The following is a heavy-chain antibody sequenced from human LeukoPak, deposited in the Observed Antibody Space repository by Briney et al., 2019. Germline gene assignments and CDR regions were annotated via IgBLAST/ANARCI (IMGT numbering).Heavy chain of an antibody. CDR1: GFTFDDYA. CDR3: AKDIGSIMITGFDY. CDR2: ISWNSGSI. D-gene: IGHD3-16*01. Sequence: GGSLRLSCAASGFTFDDYAMHWVRQAPGKGLEWVSGISWNSGSIGYADSVKGRFTISRDNAKNSLYLQMNSLRAEDTALYYCAKDIGSIMITGFDYWGQGTLVTVSS. J-gene: IGHJ4*02. V-gene: IGHV3-9*01.